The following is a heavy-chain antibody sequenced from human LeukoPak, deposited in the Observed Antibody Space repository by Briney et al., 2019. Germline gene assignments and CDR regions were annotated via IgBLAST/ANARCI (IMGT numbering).Heavy chain of an antibody. CDR1: GGSISSSSYY. V-gene: IGHV4-39*01. CDR2: IYYSGST. CDR3: ARLRSGYVDV. J-gene: IGHJ6*03. D-gene: IGHD7-27*01. Sequence: PSETLSLTCTVSGGSISSSSYYWGWIRQPPGKGLEWIGSIYYSGSTYYNPSLKSRVTKSVDTSENQFSLKLSSVTAADTAVYYCARLRSGYVDVWGKGTTVTVSS.